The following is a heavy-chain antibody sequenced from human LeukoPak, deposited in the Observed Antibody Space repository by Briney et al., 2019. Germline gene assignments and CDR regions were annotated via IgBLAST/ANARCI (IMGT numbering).Heavy chain of an antibody. Sequence: GGSLRLSCAASGFTFSSYSMNWVRQAPGKGLEWVANIKQDGSEKYYVDSVKGRFTISRDNAKNSLYLQMNSLRAEDTAVYYCASPMNYDIYAALDDAFDIWGQGTMVTVSS. J-gene: IGHJ3*02. D-gene: IGHD3-9*01. V-gene: IGHV3-7*01. CDR2: IKQDGSEK. CDR1: GFTFSSYS. CDR3: ASPMNYDIYAALDDAFDI.